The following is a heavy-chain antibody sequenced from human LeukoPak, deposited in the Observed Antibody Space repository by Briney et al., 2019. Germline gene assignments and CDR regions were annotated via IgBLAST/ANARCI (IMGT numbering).Heavy chain of an antibody. CDR2: ISAYNGNT. Sequence: ASVKVSCKASGGTFSSYAISWVRQAPGQGLEWMGWISAYNGNTNYAQKLQGRVTMTTDTSTSTAYMELRSLRSDDTAVYYCAGGSYYDSSGYYYFDYWGQGTLVTVSS. CDR1: GGTFSSYA. V-gene: IGHV1-18*01. D-gene: IGHD3-22*01. J-gene: IGHJ4*02. CDR3: AGGSYYDSSGYYYFDY.